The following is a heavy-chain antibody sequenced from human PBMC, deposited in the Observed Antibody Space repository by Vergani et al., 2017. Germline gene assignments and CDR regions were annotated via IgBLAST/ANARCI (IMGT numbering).Heavy chain of an antibody. J-gene: IGHJ2*01. D-gene: IGHD2-21*02. CDR2: IIPILGIA. CDR1: GGTFSSYA. CDR3: ARDSHIVVVTATYWYFDL. Sequence: QVQLVQSGAEVKKPGSSVKVSCKASGGTFSSYAISWVRQAPGQGLEWMGRIIPILGIANYAQKFQGRVTITADKSTSTAYMELSSLSSEDTAVYDWARDSHIVVVTATYWYFDLWGRGTLVTVSS. V-gene: IGHV1-69*04.